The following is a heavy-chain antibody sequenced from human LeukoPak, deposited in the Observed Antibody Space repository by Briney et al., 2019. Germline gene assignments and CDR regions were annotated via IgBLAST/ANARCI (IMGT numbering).Heavy chain of an antibody. D-gene: IGHD4-17*01. CDR1: GFTFSSYA. Sequence: QPGGSLRLSCAASGFTFSSYAMSWVRQAPGKGLEWVSAISGSGGSTYYADSVKGRFTISRDNSKNTLYLQMNSLRAEDTAVYYCAKDLSGDYGRFLGYWGQGTLVTVSS. V-gene: IGHV3-23*01. CDR2: ISGSGGST. CDR3: AKDLSGDYGRFLGY. J-gene: IGHJ4*02.